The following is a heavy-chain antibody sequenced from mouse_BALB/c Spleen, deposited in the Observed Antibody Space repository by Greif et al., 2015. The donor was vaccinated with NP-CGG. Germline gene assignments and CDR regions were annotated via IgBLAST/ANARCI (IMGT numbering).Heavy chain of an antibody. CDR1: GYTFTSYY. V-gene: IGHV1S56*01. CDR3: ARWWYAMDY. Sequence: VQLQQSGPELVKPGASVRISCKASGYTFTSYYIHWVKQRPGQGLEWIGWIYPGNVNTKYNEKFKGKATLTADKSSSTAYMQLSSLTSEDSAVDFCARWWYAMDYWGQGTSVTVSS. CDR2: IYPGNVNT. J-gene: IGHJ4*01. D-gene: IGHD1-1*02.